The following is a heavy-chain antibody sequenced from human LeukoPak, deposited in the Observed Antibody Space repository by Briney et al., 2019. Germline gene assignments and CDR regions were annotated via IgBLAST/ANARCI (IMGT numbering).Heavy chain of an antibody. CDR2: IYYSGGT. J-gene: IGHJ4*02. D-gene: IGHD6-13*01. CDR3: ARHWGIRSSWYFDY. CDR1: GGSISGYY. V-gene: IGHV4-59*08. Sequence: SETLSLTCTVSGGSISGYYWSWLRQPPGRGLEWTGYIYYSGGTNYNPSLKSRVTISADTSKNQFSLKLSYVTAADTAVYYCARHWGIRSSWYFDYWGQGTLVTVSS.